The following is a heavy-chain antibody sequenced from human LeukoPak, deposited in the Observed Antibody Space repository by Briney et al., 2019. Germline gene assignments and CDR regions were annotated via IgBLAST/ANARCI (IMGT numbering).Heavy chain of an antibody. CDR1: GGSISSSSYY. CDR2: INHSGST. CDR3: ARGRFPRGITIFGVASHFDY. V-gene: IGHV4-39*07. J-gene: IGHJ4*02. Sequence: SETLSLTCTVSGGSISSSSYYWGWIRQPPGKGLEWIGEINHSGSTNYNPSLKSRVTISVDTSKNQFSLKLSSVTAADTAVYYCARGRFPRGITIFGVASHFDYWGQGTLVTVSS. D-gene: IGHD3-3*01.